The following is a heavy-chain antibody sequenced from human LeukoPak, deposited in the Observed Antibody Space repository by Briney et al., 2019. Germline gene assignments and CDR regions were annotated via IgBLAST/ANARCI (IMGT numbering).Heavy chain of an antibody. CDR3: ARVTYYHILTGSYSGGDFDH. CDR2: VNPNSGNT. J-gene: IGHJ4*02. V-gene: IGHV1-8*01. D-gene: IGHD3-9*01. Sequence: ASVKVSCKASGYTFTSCDINWVRQATGQGLEWMGWVNPNSGNTGFAQKFQGRVTMTRNTSISTAYMELSSLRSEDTAVYYCARVTYYHILTGSYSGGDFDHWGQGTLVTVSS. CDR1: GYTFTSCD.